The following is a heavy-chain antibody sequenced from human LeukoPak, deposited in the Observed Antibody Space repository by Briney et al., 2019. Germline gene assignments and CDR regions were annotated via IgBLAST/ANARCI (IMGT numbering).Heavy chain of an antibody. CDR2: ISADGATT. V-gene: IGHV3-43*02. Sequence: GGSLRLSCAASAFTFENFAMHWVRQGPRKGLEWVSLISADGATTHYTDSVKGRFTVSRDNSKNSLFLQMNSLRTEGTAFYYCAKATGSGSFLVDYLGQGTLVTVSS. CDR1: AFTFENFA. J-gene: IGHJ4*02. D-gene: IGHD3-10*01. CDR3: AKATGSGSFLVDY.